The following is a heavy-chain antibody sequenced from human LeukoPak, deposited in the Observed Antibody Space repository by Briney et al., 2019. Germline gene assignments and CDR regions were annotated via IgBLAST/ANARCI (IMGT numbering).Heavy chain of an antibody. Sequence: HPGRSLRLSCAASGFTFSSYGMHWVRQAPGKGLEWVAVISYDGSNKYYADSVKGRFTISRDNSKNTLYLQMNSLRAEDTAVYYCAKEVQKRWFGDLGYWGQGTLVTVSS. CDR1: GFTFSSYG. D-gene: IGHD3-10*01. CDR3: AKEVQKRWFGDLGY. J-gene: IGHJ4*02. CDR2: ISYDGSNK. V-gene: IGHV3-30*18.